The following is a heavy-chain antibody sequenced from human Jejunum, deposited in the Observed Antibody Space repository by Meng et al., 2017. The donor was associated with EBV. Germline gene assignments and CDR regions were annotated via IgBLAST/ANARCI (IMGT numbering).Heavy chain of an antibody. CDR3: ARDGGPSGSYAYWFDP. J-gene: IGHJ5*02. D-gene: IGHD1-26*01. Sequence: VPLHGARPGLVKPLGPLSLTCAVPGGSISSSNWWSWVRQPPGKGPEWIGEIFHIGTTNYNPTLKSRVTMSVDKSKNHFSLKLTSVTAADTAVYYCARDGGPSGSYAYWFDPWGQGTLVTVAS. V-gene: IGHV4-4*02. CDR2: IFHIGTT. CDR1: GGSISSSNW.